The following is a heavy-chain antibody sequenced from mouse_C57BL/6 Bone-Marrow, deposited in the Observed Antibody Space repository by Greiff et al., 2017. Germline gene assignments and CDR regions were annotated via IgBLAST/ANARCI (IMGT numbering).Heavy chain of an antibody. Sequence: VQLKESGGGLVKPGGSLKLSCAASGFTFSSYAMSWVRQTPEKRLAWVATISDGGSYTYYPDNVKGRFTISRDNAKNNLYLQMSHLKSEDTAMYYCARDRRLRRRFAYWGQGTLVTVSA. CDR2: ISDGGSYT. V-gene: IGHV5-4*01. D-gene: IGHD2-4*01. CDR3: ARDRRLRRRFAY. CDR1: GFTFSSYA. J-gene: IGHJ3*01.